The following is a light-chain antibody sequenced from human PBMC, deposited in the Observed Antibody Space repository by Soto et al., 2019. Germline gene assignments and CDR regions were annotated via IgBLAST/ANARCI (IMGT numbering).Light chain of an antibody. J-gene: IGLJ3*02. Sequence: QAVVTQPPSASRTPGQRVTISCSGSSSNIGSRTVNWYQQLPGTSPKLLIYTDSRRPSGVPDRFSGSRSGTSASLAISGLQSEDEADYYCAVWDDSLNVGVFGGGTQLTVL. CDR1: SSNIGSRT. CDR3: AVWDDSLNVGV. V-gene: IGLV1-44*01. CDR2: TDS.